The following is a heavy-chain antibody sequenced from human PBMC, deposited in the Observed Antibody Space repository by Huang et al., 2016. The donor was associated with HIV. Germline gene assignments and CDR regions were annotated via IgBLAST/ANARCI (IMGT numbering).Heavy chain of an antibody. J-gene: IGHJ4*02. CDR1: GFTVSTNY. V-gene: IGHV3-53*01. CDR3: AKEGDTGAALGY. D-gene: IGHD2-8*02. CDR2: IYSGGTT. Sequence: EVQLVASGGGLIKPGGSLRLSCAASGFTVSTNYMTWVRQAPGKGLECVSIIYSGGTTYYADSVKGRFTISRDDSENTLYLHMTSLRAGDTAVYYCAKEGDTGAALGYWGQGTLVTVS.